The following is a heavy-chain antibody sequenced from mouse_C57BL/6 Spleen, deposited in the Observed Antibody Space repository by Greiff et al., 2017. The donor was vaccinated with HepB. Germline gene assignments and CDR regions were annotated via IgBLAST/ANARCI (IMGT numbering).Heavy chain of an antibody. CDR2: ISYDGSN. D-gene: IGHD2-5*01. CDR3: ARRGYYSNYDYAMDY. Sequence: EVKLQESGPGLVKPSQSLSLTCSVTGYSITSGYYWNWIRQFPGNKLEWMGYISYDGSNNYNPSLKNRISITRDKSKNQFFLKLNSVTTEDTATYYCARRGYYSNYDYAMDYWGQGTSVTVSS. V-gene: IGHV3-6*01. J-gene: IGHJ4*01. CDR1: GYSITSGYY.